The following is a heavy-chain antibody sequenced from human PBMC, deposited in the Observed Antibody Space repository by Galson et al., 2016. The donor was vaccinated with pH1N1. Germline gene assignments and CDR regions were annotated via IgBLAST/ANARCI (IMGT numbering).Heavy chain of an antibody. D-gene: IGHD3-10*01. CDR3: ARDRVALTGIFDY. Sequence: SLTCSVSGASLDDYYWNWIRQPAGKGLEWIGRMYTSGTTTYNPSLESRVSISVDTSKNQFSLRLSSVTAADTAVYFCARDRVALTGIFDYWGQGALVTVSS. CDR1: GASLDDYY. CDR2: MYTSGTT. V-gene: IGHV4-4*07. J-gene: IGHJ4*02.